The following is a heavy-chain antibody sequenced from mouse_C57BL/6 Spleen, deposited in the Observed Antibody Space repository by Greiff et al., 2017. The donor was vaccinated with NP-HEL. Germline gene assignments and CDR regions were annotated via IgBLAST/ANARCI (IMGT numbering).Heavy chain of an antibody. CDR2: IYPGSGNT. CDR3: ARYDYYGSSYDYFDY. Sequence: VKLMESGAELVRPGASVKLSCKASGYTFTDYYINWVKQRPGQGLEWIARIYPGSGNTYYNEKFKGKATLTAEKSSSTAYMQLSSLTSEDSAVYVCARYDYYGSSYDYFDYWGQGTTLTVSS. V-gene: IGHV1-76*01. CDR1: GYTFTDYY. D-gene: IGHD1-1*01. J-gene: IGHJ2*01.